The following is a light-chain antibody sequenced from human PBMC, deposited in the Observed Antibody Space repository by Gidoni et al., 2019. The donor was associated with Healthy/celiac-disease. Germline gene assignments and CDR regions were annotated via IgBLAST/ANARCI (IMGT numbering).Light chain of an antibody. V-gene: IGKV1-39*01. CDR2: AAS. Sequence: DIQMTQSPSSLSASVGDRVTITCRASQSISSYLNWYQQKPGNAPKLLIYAASSLQSGVPSRFSGSGSGTDFTLTISSLQPEDFAAYYCHQSYSTPPWTFAQGTKVEIK. J-gene: IGKJ1*01. CDR3: HQSYSTPPWT. CDR1: QSISSY.